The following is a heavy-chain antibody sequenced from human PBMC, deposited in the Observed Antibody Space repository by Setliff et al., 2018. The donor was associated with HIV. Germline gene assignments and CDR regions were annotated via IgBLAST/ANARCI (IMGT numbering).Heavy chain of an antibody. V-gene: IGHV4-34*01. J-gene: IGHJ4*02. CDR3: ARGKRYCTNTTCKGGRGWDS. Sequence: SETLSLTCAVYGGSLSGYYWTWIRQSPGKGLEWIGDINHSGNTHYSPSLKNRVTLSIDTSKNQFSLKLKSVAAADTAVDYCARGKRYCTNTTCKGGRGWDSWGQGTLVTVSS. D-gene: IGHD2-2*01. CDR1: GGSLSGYY. CDR2: INHSGNT.